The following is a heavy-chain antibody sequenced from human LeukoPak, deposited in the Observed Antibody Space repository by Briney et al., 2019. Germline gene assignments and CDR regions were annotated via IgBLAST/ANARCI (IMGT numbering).Heavy chain of an antibody. J-gene: IGHJ3*02. V-gene: IGHV4-59*08. D-gene: IGHD2-15*01. CDR1: GGSISSYY. CDR3: ARGGCSGGSCYGPSSSDAFDI. Sequence: ASETLSLTCTVSGGSISSYYWSWIRQPPGKGLEWIGYIYYSGSTNYNPSLKSRVTISVDTSKNQFSLKLSSVTAADTAVYYCARGGCSGGSCYGPSSSDAFDIWGQGTMVTVSS. CDR2: IYYSGST.